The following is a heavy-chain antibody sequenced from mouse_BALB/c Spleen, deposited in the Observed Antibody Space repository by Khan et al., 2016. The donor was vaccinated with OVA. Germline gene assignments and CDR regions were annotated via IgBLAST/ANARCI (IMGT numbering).Heavy chain of an antibody. D-gene: IGHD2-3*01. CDR3: ARRDGYYGYAIDY. J-gene: IGHJ4*01. CDR1: GYSITSDYA. Sequence: EVKLLESGPGLVKPSQSLSLTCTVTGYSITSDYAWNWIRQFPGNKLEWMGYISSSGSTSYNPSLKSRISITRDTSKNQFFLQLNSVTTEDTATYYCARRDGYYGYAIDYWGQGTSVTVSS. V-gene: IGHV3-2*02. CDR2: ISSSGST.